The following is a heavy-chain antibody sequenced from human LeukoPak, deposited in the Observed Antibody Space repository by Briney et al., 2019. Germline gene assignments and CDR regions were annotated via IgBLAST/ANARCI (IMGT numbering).Heavy chain of an antibody. CDR3: ARYFGDLGVTDF. Sequence: ASVKVSCKASGYTFTSYYMHWVRQAPGQGLEWMGIINPSGGSTSYAQKFQGRVTMTRDTSTSTVYMELSSLRSEDPAVYYCARYFGDLGVTDFGGQGTLDTVSS. J-gene: IGHJ4*02. D-gene: IGHD3-3*01. V-gene: IGHV1-46*03. CDR2: INPSGGST. CDR1: GYTFTSYY.